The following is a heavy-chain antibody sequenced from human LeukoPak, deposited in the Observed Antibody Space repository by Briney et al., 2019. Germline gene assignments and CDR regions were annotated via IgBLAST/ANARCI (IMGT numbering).Heavy chain of an antibody. D-gene: IGHD3-22*01. J-gene: IGHJ6*03. V-gene: IGHV4-59*08. CDR1: GGSISSYY. Sequence: SETLSLTCTVSGGSISSYYWSWIRQPPGKGLEWIGYIYYSGSTNYNPSLKSRVTISVDTSKNQFSLKLSSVTAADTAVYYCARLRDGSGYLSLFYYYMDVWGKGTTVTVSS. CDR3: ARLRDGSGYLSLFYYYMDV. CDR2: IYYSGST.